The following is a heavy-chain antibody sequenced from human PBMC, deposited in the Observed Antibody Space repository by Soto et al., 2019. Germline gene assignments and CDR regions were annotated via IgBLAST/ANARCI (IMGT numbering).Heavy chain of an antibody. CDR1: GFTFIYYP. D-gene: IGHD3-10*01. V-gene: IGHV3-21*06. J-gene: IGHJ4*02. CDR2: ISGVRDYI. Sequence: GGSLRLSCAASGFTFIYYPLHWVRRSPLKGLEWVSSISGVRDYIRYADSVKGRFAISRDNAKTSLYLQMNSLTAEDTAVYYCAREGVHNYTEYYFDYWGQGTLVTVSS. CDR3: AREGVHNYTEYYFDY.